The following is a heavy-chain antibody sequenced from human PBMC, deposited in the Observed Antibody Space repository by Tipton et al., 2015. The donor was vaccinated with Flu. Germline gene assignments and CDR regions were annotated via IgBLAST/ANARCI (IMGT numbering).Heavy chain of an antibody. CDR2: IYYTGST. V-gene: IGHV4-59*12. CDR3: ARGASSGWFDP. D-gene: IGHD2-8*02. J-gene: IGHJ5*02. Sequence: TLSLTCTVSGGSISSYYWSWIRQPPGERLEWIGYIYYTGSTNYNPSLKSRVTISLDTSKNQFSLNLSSVTAADTAVYYCARGASSGWFDPWGQGTLVTVSS. CDR1: GGSISSYY.